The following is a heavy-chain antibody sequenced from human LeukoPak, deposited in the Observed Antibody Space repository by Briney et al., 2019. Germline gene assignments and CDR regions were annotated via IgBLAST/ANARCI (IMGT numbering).Heavy chain of an antibody. D-gene: IGHD3-10*01. Sequence: SETLSLTCTVSGGSISYYYWSWIRQPPGKGLEWIGYIYYSGSTNYNPSLKSRVTISVDTSKNQFSLKLSSVTAADTAVYYCARSRVRGVIIRYFDYWGQGALVTVS. CDR3: ARSRVRGVIIRYFDY. CDR2: IYYSGST. CDR1: GGSISYYY. J-gene: IGHJ4*02. V-gene: IGHV4-59*01.